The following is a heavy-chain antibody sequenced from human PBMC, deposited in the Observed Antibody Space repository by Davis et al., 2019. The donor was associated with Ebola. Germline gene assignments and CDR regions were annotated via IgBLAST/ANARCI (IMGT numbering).Heavy chain of an antibody. CDR1: GGSISSYY. V-gene: IGHV4-59*08. J-gene: IGHJ5*02. D-gene: IGHD3-3*01. CDR2: IYYSVST. CDR3: ARHGYDFWSGYYTDRWFDP. Sequence: GSLRLSCTVSGGSISSYYWSWIRQPPGKGLEWIGYIYYSVSTNYNPSLKSRVTISVDTSKNQFSLKLSSVTAADTAVYYCARHGYDFWSGYYTDRWFDPWGQGTLVTVSS.